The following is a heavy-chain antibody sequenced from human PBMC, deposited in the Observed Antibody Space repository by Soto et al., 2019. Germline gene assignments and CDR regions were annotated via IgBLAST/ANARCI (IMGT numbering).Heavy chain of an antibody. J-gene: IGHJ4*02. CDR1: GFTFSSYF. V-gene: IGHV3-74*01. D-gene: IGHD3-10*01. CDR2: IDNDGGTT. Sequence: EVQLVESGGGSVQPGGSLRLSCAASGFTFSSYFMYWVRQAPGKGLVWVSRIDNDGGTTNYADSVKGRFTISRDNAKNPLYLQMNSLGAEDTAVYYCTKGYYGPDYWGQGTLVTVS. CDR3: TKGYYGPDY.